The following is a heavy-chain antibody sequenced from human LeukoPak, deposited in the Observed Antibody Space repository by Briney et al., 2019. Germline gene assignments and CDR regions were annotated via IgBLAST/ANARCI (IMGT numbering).Heavy chain of an antibody. Sequence: PGGSLRLSCAASGFTFSSYAMHWVRQAPGKGLEWVAVISYDGSNKYYADSVKGRFTISRDNSKNTLYLQMNSLRAEDTAVYYCARVEGLSAVAFDIWGQGTMVTVSS. CDR2: ISYDGSNK. J-gene: IGHJ3*02. D-gene: IGHD3/OR15-3a*01. CDR1: GFTFSSYA. CDR3: ARVEGLSAVAFDI. V-gene: IGHV3-30-3*01.